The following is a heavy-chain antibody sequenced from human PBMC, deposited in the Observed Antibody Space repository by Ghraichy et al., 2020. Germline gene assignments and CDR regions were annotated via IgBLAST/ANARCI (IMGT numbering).Heavy chain of an antibody. CDR1: GFTFSDHY. CDR3: ARSRPYYYDSSDPPLDYYYYYGMDV. Sequence: GGSRRLSCAASGFTFSDHYMDWVRQAPGKGLEWVGRTRNKANSYTTEYAASVKGRFTISRDDSKNSLYLQMNSLKTEDTAVYYCARSRPYYYDSSDPPLDYYYYYGMDVWGQGTTVTVSS. D-gene: IGHD3-22*01. CDR2: TRNKANSYTT. V-gene: IGHV3-72*01. J-gene: IGHJ6*02.